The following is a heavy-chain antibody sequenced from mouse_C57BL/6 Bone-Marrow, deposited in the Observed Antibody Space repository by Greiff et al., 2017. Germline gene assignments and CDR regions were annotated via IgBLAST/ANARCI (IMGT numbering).Heavy chain of an antibody. J-gene: IGHJ3*01. V-gene: IGHV1-9*01. CDR3: ALRPPWYYDYDEFAY. Sequence: VQLQQSGAELMKPGASVKLSCKATGYTFTGYWIEWVKQRPGHGLEWIGEILPGSGSTNYNEKFKGKATFTADTSSNTAYMQLSSLTTEDSAIYYCALRPPWYYDYDEFAYWGQGTLVTVSA. CDR1: GYTFTGYW. CDR2: ILPGSGST. D-gene: IGHD2-4*01.